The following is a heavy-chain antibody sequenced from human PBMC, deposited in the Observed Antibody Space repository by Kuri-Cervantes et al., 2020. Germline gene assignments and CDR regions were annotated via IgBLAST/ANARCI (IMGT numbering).Heavy chain of an antibody. CDR1: GFTFDDYA. D-gene: IGHD1-7*01. Sequence: SLKISCAASGFTFDDYAMHWVRQAPGKGLEWVSGISWNSGSIGYADSVKGRFTISRDNSKNTLYLQMNSLRAEDTAVYYCARDNSYNWNYVGWFDPWGQGTLVTVSS. CDR3: ARDNSYNWNYVGWFDP. J-gene: IGHJ5*02. V-gene: IGHV3-9*01. CDR2: ISWNSGSI.